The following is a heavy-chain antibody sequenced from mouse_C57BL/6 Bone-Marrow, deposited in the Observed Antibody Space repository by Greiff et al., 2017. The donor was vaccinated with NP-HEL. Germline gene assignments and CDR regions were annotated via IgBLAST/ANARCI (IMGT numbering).Heavy chain of an antibody. CDR3: ARGGHYYGSSPGY. J-gene: IGHJ2*01. D-gene: IGHD1-1*01. Sequence: QVQLQQPGAELVRPGSSVKLSCKASGYTFTSYWMDWVKQRPGQGLEWIGNIYPSDSETHYNQKFKDKATLTVDKSSSTAYMQLSSLTSEDSAVYYCARGGHYYGSSPGYWGQGTTPTVSS. CDR1: GYTFTSYW. CDR2: IYPSDSET. V-gene: IGHV1-61*01.